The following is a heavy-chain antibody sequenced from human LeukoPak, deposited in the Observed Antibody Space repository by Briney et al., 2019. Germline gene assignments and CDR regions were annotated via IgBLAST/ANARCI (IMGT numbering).Heavy chain of an antibody. CDR3: ARARGRFYDSSGPKLDY. Sequence: ASVKVSCKAFGYTFTDYTMNWVRQAPGQGLEWMGWINTNTGNPTYAQGFTGRIVFPLDTSVSTAYLQISSLKAEDTAVYYCARARGRFYDSSGPKLDYWGQGTLVTVSS. CDR1: GYTFTDYT. J-gene: IGHJ4*02. V-gene: IGHV7-4-1*02. D-gene: IGHD3-22*01. CDR2: INTNTGNP.